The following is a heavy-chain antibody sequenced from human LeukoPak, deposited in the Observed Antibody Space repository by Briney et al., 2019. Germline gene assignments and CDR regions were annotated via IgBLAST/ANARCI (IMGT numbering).Heavy chain of an antibody. D-gene: IGHD2-2*01. CDR1: GFTFSDYY. Sequence: GGSLRLSCAASGFTFSDYYMSWIRQAPGKGLEWVSYISSSGSTIYYADSVKGRFTISRDNAKNSLYLQMNSLRPEDTALYYCVKDMDQALVMWFDSWGQGTLVTVSS. V-gene: IGHV3-11*01. J-gene: IGHJ5*01. CDR2: ISSSGSTI. CDR3: VKDMDQALVMWFDS.